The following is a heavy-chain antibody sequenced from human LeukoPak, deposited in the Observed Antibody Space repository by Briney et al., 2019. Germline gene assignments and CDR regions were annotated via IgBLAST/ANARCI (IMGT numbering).Heavy chain of an antibody. D-gene: IGHD3-3*01. CDR3: ARREYDFWSGYYWFDP. CDR1: GFTFSSYA. V-gene: IGHV3-64*01. Sequence: GGSLRLSCAASGFTFSSYAMHWVRQAPGKGLEYVSAISSNGGSTYYANSVKGRFTISRDNSKNTLYLQMGSLRAEDMAVYYCARREYDFWSGYYWFDPWGQGTLVTVSS. J-gene: IGHJ5*02. CDR2: ISSNGGST.